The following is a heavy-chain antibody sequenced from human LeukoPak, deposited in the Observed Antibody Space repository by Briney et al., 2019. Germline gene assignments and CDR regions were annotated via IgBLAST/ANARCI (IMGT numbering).Heavy chain of an antibody. V-gene: IGHV3-30*02. Sequence: GGSLRLSCAASGFTFSSYGMHWVRQAPGKGLEWVAYIHYDGSDKYYADSVKGRFTISRDNSKNTLYLQMNSLRAEDTAVYYCARGQRIAAAGTDYWGQGTLVTVSS. J-gene: IGHJ4*02. CDR1: GFTFSSYG. D-gene: IGHD6-13*01. CDR3: ARGQRIAAAGTDY. CDR2: IHYDGSDK.